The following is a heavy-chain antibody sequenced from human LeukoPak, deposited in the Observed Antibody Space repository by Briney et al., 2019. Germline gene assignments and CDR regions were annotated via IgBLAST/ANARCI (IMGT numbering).Heavy chain of an antibody. V-gene: IGHV4-34*01. CDR3: AYAQAPSELGMDV. CDR2: INHSGST. CDR1: SVSFSGYY. J-gene: IGHJ6*02. Sequence: SETLSLTCAVYSVSFSGYYWSWIRQPPGKGLEWIGEINHSGSTNYNPSLKSRVTISVDTSKNQFSLKLSSVTAADTAVYYCAYAQAPSELGMDVWGQGTTVTVSS. D-gene: IGHD1-26*01.